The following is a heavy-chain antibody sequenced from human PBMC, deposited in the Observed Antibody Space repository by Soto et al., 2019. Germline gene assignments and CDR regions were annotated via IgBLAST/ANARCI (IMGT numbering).Heavy chain of an antibody. CDR2: INHSGST. V-gene: IGHV4-34*01. Sequence: SETLSLTCAVYGGSFSGYYWSWIRQPPGKGLEWIGEINHSGSTNYNPSIKSRVTISVDTSKNQFSLKLSSVTAADTAVYYCARGRFLEWLSRYYYYYYGMDVWGQGTTVTVSS. CDR3: ARGRFLEWLSRYYYYYYGMDV. CDR1: GGSFSGYY. J-gene: IGHJ6*02. D-gene: IGHD3-3*01.